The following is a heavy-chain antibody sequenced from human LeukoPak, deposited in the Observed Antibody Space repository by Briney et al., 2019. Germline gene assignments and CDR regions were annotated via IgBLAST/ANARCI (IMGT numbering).Heavy chain of an antibody. CDR2: ISGSGGAT. CDR1: GFTFNNYA. J-gene: IGHJ4*02. V-gene: IGHV3-23*01. D-gene: IGHD3-22*01. CDR3: ASLDYFDSSDYGDY. Sequence: GGSLRLSCAASGFTFNNYAMSWVRQAPGKGLEWVSAISGSGGATYYADSVKGRFTISRDNSKNTLYLQMHSLRAEDTALYYCASLDYFDSSDYGDYWGQGTLVTVS.